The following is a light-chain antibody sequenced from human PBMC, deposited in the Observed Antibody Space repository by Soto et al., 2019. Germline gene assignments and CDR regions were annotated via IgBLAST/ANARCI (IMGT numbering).Light chain of an antibody. CDR1: HSFSSSY. J-gene: IGKJ2*01. CDR3: HHYDRLPT. Sequence: IVVPQSPGILSLSPGERVTPSCRASHSFSSSYLAWFQKRPGEAPRLLLFAAFSRAAGIPDRFCASGSVTDFTLTITRLEPEEIAVYYCHHYDRLPTFGKGTKLQI. CDR2: AAF. V-gene: IGKV3-20*01.